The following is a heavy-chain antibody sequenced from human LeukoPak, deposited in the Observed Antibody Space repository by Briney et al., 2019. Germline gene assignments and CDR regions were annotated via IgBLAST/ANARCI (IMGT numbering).Heavy chain of an antibody. V-gene: IGHV4-39*01. J-gene: IGHJ4*02. CDR2: IYYSGST. D-gene: IGHD3-3*01. Sequence: SETLSLTCTVSGGSISSRSYYWGWIRQPPGKGLEWIGSIYYSGSTYYNPSLKSRVTISVDTSKNQFSLKLSSVTAADTAVYYCARKNTIFGVVIEIDPSTYFDYWGQGTLVTVSS. CDR1: GGSISSRSYY. CDR3: ARKNTIFGVVIEIDPSTYFDY.